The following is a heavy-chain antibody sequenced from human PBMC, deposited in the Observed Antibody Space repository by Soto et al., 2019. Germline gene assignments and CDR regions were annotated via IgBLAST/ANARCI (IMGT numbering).Heavy chain of an antibody. CDR3: AKGFYDSSGYYRPAFGY. D-gene: IGHD3-22*01. CDR2: ISGSGGST. J-gene: IGHJ4*02. CDR1: EFTFSSYA. V-gene: IGHV3-23*01. Sequence: VGSQRLSCAASEFTFSSYAMSWVSQTPGKGLEWVSAISGSGGSTYYAGSVKGRFTISRDNSKNTLYLQMNSLRAEDTAVYYCAKGFYDSSGYYRPAFGYWGQGTLVTVSS.